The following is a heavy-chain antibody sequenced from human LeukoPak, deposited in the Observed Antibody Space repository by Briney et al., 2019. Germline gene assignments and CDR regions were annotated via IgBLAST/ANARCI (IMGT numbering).Heavy chain of an antibody. CDR1: GYPFTGYY. Sequence: ASVKVSCKASGYPFTGYYLHWIRQAPGQGLEWMGIINPSGGSTSYAQKFQGRVTMTRDTSTSTVYMELSSLRSEDTAVYYCARGQWELGEDYFDYWGQGTLVTVSS. CDR2: INPSGGST. V-gene: IGHV1-46*01. J-gene: IGHJ4*02. D-gene: IGHD1-26*01. CDR3: ARGQWELGEDYFDY.